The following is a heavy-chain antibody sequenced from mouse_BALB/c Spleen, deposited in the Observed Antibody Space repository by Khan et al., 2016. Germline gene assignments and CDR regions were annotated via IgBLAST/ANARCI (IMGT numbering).Heavy chain of an antibody. V-gene: IGHV1S135*01. CDR3: ARYDYDVVWFAY. CDR2: IDPYNGVI. Sequence: VQLQQSGPELVKPGASVKVSCKASGYSFTDYNMYWVKQSHGKSLEWIGYIDPYNGVIKYNQKFKGKATLTVDKSSRTAFMHLNSLTSKDYAVYSCARYDYDVVWFAYWGQGTLVTVSA. J-gene: IGHJ3*01. D-gene: IGHD2-4*01. CDR1: GYSFTDYN.